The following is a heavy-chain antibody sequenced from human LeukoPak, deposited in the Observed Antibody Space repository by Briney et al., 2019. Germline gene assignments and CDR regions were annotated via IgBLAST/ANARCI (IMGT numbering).Heavy chain of an antibody. D-gene: IGHD6-13*01. V-gene: IGHV4-4*07. CDR1: GVSISRYY. J-gene: IGHJ6*03. Sequence: PSETLSLTCTVSGVSISRYYWSWIRQPAGKGLEWIGRIYSSGSTTYNPSLKSRVTISLDTSKNQFSLRLTSVTAADTAVYYCARGSSSWLDYYIDVWAKGTTVTVSS. CDR3: ARGSSSWLDYYIDV. CDR2: IYSSGST.